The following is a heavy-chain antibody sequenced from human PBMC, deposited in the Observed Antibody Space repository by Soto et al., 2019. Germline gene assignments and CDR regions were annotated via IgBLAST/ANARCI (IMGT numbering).Heavy chain of an antibody. CDR3: ARNPSGVDIASTMN. D-gene: IGHD5-12*01. CDR2: IYDSGST. Sequence: SETLSLTCTVSGGSISSSYWSWIRQPPGKGLEWIGYIYDSGSTYYNSSLKSRVTMSVDTSKNQFSLKLSSVTAEDTAVYYCARNPSGVDIASTMNWGQGTMVTVSS. CDR1: GGSISSSY. V-gene: IGHV4-59*12. J-gene: IGHJ4*02.